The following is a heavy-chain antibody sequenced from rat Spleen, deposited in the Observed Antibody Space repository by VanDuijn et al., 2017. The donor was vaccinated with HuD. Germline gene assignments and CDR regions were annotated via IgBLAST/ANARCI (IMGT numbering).Heavy chain of an antibody. CDR1: GFTFSDYY. V-gene: IGHV5-29*01. CDR2: ISYDGSST. CDR3: ARHAYDGSYYSYVMDA. J-gene: IGHJ4*01. Sequence: EVQLVESDGGLVQPGRSLKLSCVASGFTFSDYYMAWVRQAPTKGLEWVATISYDGSSTYYRDSVKGRFTFSRDNAKSTLYLQMDSLRSEDTATYYCARHAYDGSYYSYVMDAWGQGASVTVSS. D-gene: IGHD1-12*02.